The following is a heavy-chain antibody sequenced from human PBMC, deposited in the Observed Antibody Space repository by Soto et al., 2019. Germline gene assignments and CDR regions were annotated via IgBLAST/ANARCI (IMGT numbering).Heavy chain of an antibody. V-gene: IGHV4-31*03. J-gene: IGHJ5*02. D-gene: IGHD6-6*01. CDR1: GGSISHSYYH. CDR2: IYYTGTT. CDR3: ASASISSCVDRSSPAWFDP. Sequence: PPETLRLPCTVSGGSISHSYYHWCWIRHHQGKGLEWIGYIYYTGTTYYSPSLESRVAISVDTSQNQFSLKLGAVTAADTAVYFCASASISSCVDRSSPAWFDP.